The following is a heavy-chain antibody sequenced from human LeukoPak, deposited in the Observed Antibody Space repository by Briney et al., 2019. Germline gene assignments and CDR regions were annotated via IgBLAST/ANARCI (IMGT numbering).Heavy chain of an antibody. CDR2: INTDGSYT. V-gene: IGHV3-74*01. J-gene: IGHJ5*02. D-gene: IGHD6-19*01. CDR3: ARSSSGWYGWFDP. Sequence: EGSLRLSCAASAFTFSSYWMHWVRQALGNGRVWVSRINTDGSYTTYADSVKGRFTISRDNAKNTLYLQMNSLRAEDTAVYYCARSSSGWYGWFDPWGQGTLVTVSS. CDR1: AFTFSSYW.